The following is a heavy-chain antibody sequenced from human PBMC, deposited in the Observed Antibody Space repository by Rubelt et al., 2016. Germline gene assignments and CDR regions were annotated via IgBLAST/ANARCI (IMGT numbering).Heavy chain of an antibody. V-gene: IGHV1-18*01. CDR1: GYTFTSYG. D-gene: IGHD5-24*01. CDR2: ISDYNGKT. Sequence: QVQLVQSGAEVKKPRASVKVSCKASGYTFTSYGISWVRQAPGQGLEWVGWISDYNGKTNDAQKLPGRVTMTTDTSTSTAYMELRSLRSDDTAVYYCARDLTYNLPAYWGQGTLVTVSS. J-gene: IGHJ4*02. CDR3: ARDLTYNLPAY.